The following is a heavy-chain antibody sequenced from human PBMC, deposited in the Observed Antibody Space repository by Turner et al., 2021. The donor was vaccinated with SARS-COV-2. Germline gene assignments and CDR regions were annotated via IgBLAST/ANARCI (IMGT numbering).Heavy chain of an antibody. CDR2: IYYSGST. CDR3: ARGFDY. Sequence: QVQLQESGPGLVKPSETLSLTCTVSGASISNYYWSWIRQPPGKGLEWIGYIYYSGSTKYNPSLKSRVTISVDTSKNQLSLKLSSVTAADTAVYYCARGFDYWGQGTLVTVSS. J-gene: IGHJ4*02. CDR1: GASISNYY. V-gene: IGHV4-59*01.